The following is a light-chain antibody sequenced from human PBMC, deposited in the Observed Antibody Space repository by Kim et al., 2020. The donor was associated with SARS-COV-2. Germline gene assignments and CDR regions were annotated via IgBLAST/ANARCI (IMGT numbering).Light chain of an antibody. CDR2: DAS. V-gene: IGKV3-20*01. Sequence: DIVLTQSPGTRSLSPGERATLSCRASQSVTSGDLVWYQQRPGQSPRLLIYDASRRAPGIPDRFSGSGSGTDFSLTISRLEPEDFGVYYCQQYGGSVFGGGTKVDIK. CDR3: QQYGGSV. J-gene: IGKJ4*01. CDR1: QSVTSGD.